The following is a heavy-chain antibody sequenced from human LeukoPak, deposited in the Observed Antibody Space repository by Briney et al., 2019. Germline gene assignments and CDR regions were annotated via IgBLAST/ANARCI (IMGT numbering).Heavy chain of an antibody. Sequence: SETLSLTCAVSGDSVSGAFWWSWVRLPPHKGLEWIGEIHHSGSSNYNPSLKSRVTISVDTSKNQFSLKLSSVTAADTAVYYCARGSGYSSSWYDSWGQGTLVTVSS. CDR1: GDSVSGAFW. J-gene: IGHJ5*01. V-gene: IGHV4-4*02. CDR2: IHHSGSS. D-gene: IGHD6-13*01. CDR3: ARGSGYSSSWYDS.